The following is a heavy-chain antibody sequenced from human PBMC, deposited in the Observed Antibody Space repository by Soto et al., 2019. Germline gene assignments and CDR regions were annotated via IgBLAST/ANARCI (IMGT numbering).Heavy chain of an antibody. CDR2: MNPNGRNT. CDR3: ARGSAVAGVAD. CDR1: GYTFTNYD. D-gene: IGHD6-19*01. J-gene: IGHJ4*02. Sequence: QVQLVQSGAEVKKPGASVKVSCKASGYTFTNYDLSWVRQATGQGLEWMGWMNPNGRNTVYAQHFQGRVTMTRNTSISTAYMELSSLRSEDTAVYFCARGSAVAGVADWGQGTLVTVSS. V-gene: IGHV1-8*01.